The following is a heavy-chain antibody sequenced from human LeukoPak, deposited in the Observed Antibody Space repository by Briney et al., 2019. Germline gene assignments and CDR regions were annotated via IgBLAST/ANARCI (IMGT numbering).Heavy chain of an antibody. CDR3: ASDREPSRILLVADY. J-gene: IGHJ4*02. D-gene: IGHD2-8*01. V-gene: IGHV3-23*01. CDR2: IGGGGEST. Sequence: GGSLRLSCAASGFTFSSYAMSWVRQAPGKGLEWVSTIGGGGESTYYADSVKGRFTISRDNSKNTLYLQMNSLRAEDTAVYYCASDREPSRILLVADYWGQGTLVTVSS. CDR1: GFTFSSYA.